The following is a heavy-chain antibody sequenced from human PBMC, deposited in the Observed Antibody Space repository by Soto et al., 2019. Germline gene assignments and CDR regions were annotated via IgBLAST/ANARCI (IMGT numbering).Heavy chain of an antibody. V-gene: IGHV1-69*12. J-gene: IGHJ3*02. CDR3: ARGAATKIPVVMSDALEI. D-gene: IGHD3-22*01. CDR2: IIPVFGTP. CDR1: GATLNSFINYG. Sequence: QVQLVQSGAEVKKPGSSVRVSCKASGATLNSFINYGITWVRQAPGQGLEWMGGIIPVFGTPNHAQKFQGRGTISAEESKRTVNMERSSLRSDDTAVYYRARGAATKIPVVMSDALEIWGQGTMVTVSS.